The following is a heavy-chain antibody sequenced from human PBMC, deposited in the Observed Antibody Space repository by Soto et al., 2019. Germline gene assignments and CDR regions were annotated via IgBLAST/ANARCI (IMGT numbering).Heavy chain of an antibody. CDR1: GFTFDDYA. D-gene: IGHD3-10*01. V-gene: IGHV3-9*01. J-gene: IGHJ4*02. Sequence: GGSLRLSCAASGFTFDDYAMHWVRQAPGKGLEWVSGISWNSGSIGYADSVKGRFTISRDNAKNSLYLQMNSLRAEDTALYYCVWFGELYPNWGQGTLVTVSS. CDR3: VWFGELYPN. CDR2: ISWNSGSI.